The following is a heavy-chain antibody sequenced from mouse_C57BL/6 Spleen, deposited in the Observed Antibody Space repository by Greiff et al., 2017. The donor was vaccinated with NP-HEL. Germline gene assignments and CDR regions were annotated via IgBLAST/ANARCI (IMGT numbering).Heavy chain of an antibody. Sequence: EVKLEESGGGLVKPGGSLKLSCAASGFTFSDYGMHWVCQAPEKGLEWVAYISSGSSTIYYADTVKGRFTISRDNAKNTLFLQMTSLRSEDTAMYYCARPIYGSSSYAMDYWGQGTSVTVSS. J-gene: IGHJ4*01. CDR3: ARPIYGSSSYAMDY. CDR1: GFTFSDYG. V-gene: IGHV5-17*01. CDR2: ISSGSSTI. D-gene: IGHD1-1*01.